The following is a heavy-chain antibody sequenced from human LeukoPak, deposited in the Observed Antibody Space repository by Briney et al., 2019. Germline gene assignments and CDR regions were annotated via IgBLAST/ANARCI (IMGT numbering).Heavy chain of an antibody. CDR2: IYYSGST. CDR1: GDSISSYY. Sequence: SETLSLTCTVSGDSISSYYWSWIRQPPGTGLEWIGYIYYSGSTNYSPSLKSRVTISVDTSKNQFSLKLSSVTAADTAVYYCARSERIIMILGGAFDIWGQGTVVTVSS. V-gene: IGHV4-59*08. D-gene: IGHD3-22*01. CDR3: ARSERIIMILGGAFDI. J-gene: IGHJ3*02.